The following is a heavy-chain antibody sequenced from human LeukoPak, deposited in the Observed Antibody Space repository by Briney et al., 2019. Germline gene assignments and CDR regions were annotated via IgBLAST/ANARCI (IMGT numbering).Heavy chain of an antibody. D-gene: IGHD1-7*01. Sequence: GSLRLSCAASGFTFSSYGMHWVRQAPGKGLEWVAVVSSDGSIDYYADSLRGRFTVSRDNSKNTMFLQFNTLRPEDTAVYYCAREGMGTTFSAWFDPWGQGTLVTVSS. CDR3: AREGMGTTFSAWFDP. CDR2: VSSDGSID. J-gene: IGHJ5*02. V-gene: IGHV3-30*03. CDR1: GFTFSSYG.